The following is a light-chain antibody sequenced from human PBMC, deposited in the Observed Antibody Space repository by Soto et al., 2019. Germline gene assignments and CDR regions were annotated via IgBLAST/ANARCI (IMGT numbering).Light chain of an antibody. J-gene: IGKJ2*01. Sequence: EIVLTQSPGTLSLSPGERATLSCRASQSVSSSYLAWYQQKPGQAPRLLIYGASSRATGIPDRFSGSGSGTDFTLTISRLVPEDFAVYLCQQHGGSPQTFGQGTKLEIK. CDR1: QSVSSSY. CDR3: QQHGGSPQT. CDR2: GAS. V-gene: IGKV3-20*01.